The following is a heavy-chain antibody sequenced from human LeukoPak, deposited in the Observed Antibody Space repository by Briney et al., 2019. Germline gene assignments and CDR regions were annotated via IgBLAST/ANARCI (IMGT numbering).Heavy chain of an antibody. V-gene: IGHV3-21*01. CDR2: ISSSSSYI. J-gene: IGHJ3*02. D-gene: IGHD3-22*01. CDR3: ARIALYDSSGYYYPIDAFDI. Sequence: GGSLRLSCAASGFTFSTYSMNWVRQAPGKGLEWVLSISSSSSYIYYADSVKGRFTISRDNAKNSLYLQMNSLRAEDTAVYYCARIALYDSSGYYYPIDAFDIWGQGTMVTVSS. CDR1: GFTFSTYS.